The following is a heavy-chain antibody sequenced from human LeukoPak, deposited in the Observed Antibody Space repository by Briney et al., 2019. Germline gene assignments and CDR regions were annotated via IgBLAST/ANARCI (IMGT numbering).Heavy chain of an antibody. CDR3: ARGRYYDFWSGYYTGFDY. D-gene: IGHD3-3*01. CDR2: IYYSGST. CDR1: GGSISSGDYY. V-gene: IGHV4-30-4*08. J-gene: IGHJ4*02. Sequence: PSQTLSLTCTVSGGSISSGDYYWSWIRQPPGKGLEWIGYIYYSGSTYYNPSLKSRVTISVDTSKNQFSLKLSSVTAADTAVYYCARGRYYDFWSGYYTGFDYWGQGTLVTVSS.